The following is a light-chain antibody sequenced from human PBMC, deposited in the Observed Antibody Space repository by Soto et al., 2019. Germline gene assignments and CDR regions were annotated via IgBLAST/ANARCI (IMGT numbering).Light chain of an antibody. CDR1: QSVSSSY. J-gene: IGKJ3*01. Sequence: EIVLTQSPGTLSLSPGERATLSCRASQSVSSSYLAWYQQKPGQAPRLLIYGASSRATGIPDRFGGSGSGTDFTLTISRLEPEDFAVYYCQQYGSSSFTVGPGTKVDIK. CDR3: QQYGSSSFT. V-gene: IGKV3-20*01. CDR2: GAS.